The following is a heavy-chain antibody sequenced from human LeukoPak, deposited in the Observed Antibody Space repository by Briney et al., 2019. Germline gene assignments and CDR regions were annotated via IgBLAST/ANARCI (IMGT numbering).Heavy chain of an antibody. V-gene: IGHV3-66*04. J-gene: IGHJ4*02. CDR1: GFTVSSNY. D-gene: IGHD6-19*01. Sequence: GGSLRLSCAASGFTVSSNYLSWVRQAPGKGLEWVSVVYSGGTTNYADSVKGRFTISRDNSKNTVYLQMSSLRADDTAVYYCARHLYNSGWYYYFDYWGQGTLVTISS. CDR3: ARHLYNSGWYYYFDY. CDR2: VYSGGTT.